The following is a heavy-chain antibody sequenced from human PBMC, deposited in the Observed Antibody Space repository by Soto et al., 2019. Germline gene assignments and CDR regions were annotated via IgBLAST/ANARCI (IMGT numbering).Heavy chain of an antibody. Sequence: QVHLMQSGAEVRKPGASVKVSCKASGYTFIGYEIHWVRQVPGQGLEWMGWINPETGVTNYGQKFQGRVTMTRDTSITTVYMDLSRLTFDDTAVYFCARPPTSWKIGSVAYWGQGTLISVSS. CDR1: GYTFIGYE. CDR3: ARPPTSWKIGSVAY. D-gene: IGHD1-1*01. CDR2: INPETGVT. V-gene: IGHV1-2*02. J-gene: IGHJ4*02.